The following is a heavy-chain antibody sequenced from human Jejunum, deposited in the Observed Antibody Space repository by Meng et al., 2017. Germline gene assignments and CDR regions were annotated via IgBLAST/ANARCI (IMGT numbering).Heavy chain of an antibody. Sequence: VESGGGLVQPGGSVRLSCAASGFTFSTYWMHWVRQAPGKGLEWVSQINVDGGTITYADSVKGRFTISRDNAKNTLYLQMNSLRVEDTAVYYCARVRTGYCDYWGQGTLVTVSS. V-gene: IGHV3-74*01. CDR3: ARVRTGYCDY. CDR2: INVDGGTI. D-gene: IGHD4-17*01. J-gene: IGHJ4*02. CDR1: GFTFSTYW.